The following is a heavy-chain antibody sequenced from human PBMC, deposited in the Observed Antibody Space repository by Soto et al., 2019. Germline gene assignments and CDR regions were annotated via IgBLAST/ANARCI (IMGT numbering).Heavy chain of an antibody. CDR3: AKGGRQWLVTSDFNY. D-gene: IGHD6-19*01. CDR1: GFTFSDYA. CDR2: VSHDGRNT. V-gene: IGHV3-30*18. Sequence: VHLVESGGGVVQPGRSLRLSCTASGFTFSDYAMHWVRQAPGKGLEGVAVVSHDGRNTHYADSVKGRFTISRDSSKNTVSLEMTSLRAEDTAFYYCAKGGRQWLVTSDFNYWGQGALVTVPS. J-gene: IGHJ4*02.